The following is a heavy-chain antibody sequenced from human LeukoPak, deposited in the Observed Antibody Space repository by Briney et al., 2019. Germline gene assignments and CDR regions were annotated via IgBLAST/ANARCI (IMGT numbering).Heavy chain of an antibody. D-gene: IGHD1-26*01. CDR3: ARSARTYSGSYYGY. CDR1: GYTFTGYY. V-gene: IGHV1-2*02. J-gene: IGHJ4*02. CDR2: INPNSGGT. Sequence: ASVKVSCKASGYTFTGYYMHWVRQAPGQGLEWMGWINPNSGGTNYAQKFQGRVTMTRDTPISTAYMELSRLRSDDTAVYYCARSARTYSGSYYGYWGQGTLVTVSS.